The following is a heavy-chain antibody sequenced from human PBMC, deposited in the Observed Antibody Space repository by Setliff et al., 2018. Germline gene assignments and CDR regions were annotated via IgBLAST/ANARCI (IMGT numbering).Heavy chain of an antibody. CDR2: ISGYNGNT. CDR3: ALEEYTSRWTKRFDP. V-gene: IGHV1-18*04. J-gene: IGHJ5*02. CDR1: GGTLRDYA. D-gene: IGHD6-13*01. Sequence: GASVKVSCKASGGTLRDYAISWVRQAPGQGLEWLGWISGYNGNTNYAQRFQGRVTTTIDTSTNTAYMELRSLRSDDTAVYYCALEEYTSRWTKRFDPWGQGTLVTVSS.